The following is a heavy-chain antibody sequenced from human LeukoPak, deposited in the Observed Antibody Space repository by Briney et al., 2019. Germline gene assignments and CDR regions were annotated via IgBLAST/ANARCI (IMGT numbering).Heavy chain of an antibody. CDR3: ARDYQGGYGDKAVDY. V-gene: IGHV4-39*07. CDR2: IYYSGST. Sequence: SQTLSLTCTVSGVSISSGSYYWSWIRPPPGKGLEWVGSIYYSGSTYYNPYLKSRVTISVDASKIQFSLKLSSVTAADTAVYYCARDYQGGYGDKAVDYWGQGTLVTVSS. CDR1: GVSISSGSYY. J-gene: IGHJ4*02. D-gene: IGHD5-18*01.